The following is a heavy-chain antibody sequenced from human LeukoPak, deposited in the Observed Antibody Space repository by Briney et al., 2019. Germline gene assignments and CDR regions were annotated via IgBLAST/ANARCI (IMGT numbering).Heavy chain of an antibody. CDR1: GYTFTSYW. D-gene: IGHD6-13*01. CDR2: INPSDGSI. V-gene: IGHV1-46*01. Sequence: ASVKVSCKASGYTFTSYWIQWVRQAPGQGLEWMGLINPSDGSIAYAHRFQGRVTMTRDTPTSIVYMDLSSLRSEDTAVYYCAKAPRNSSTMLDYWGQGTLLTVSS. J-gene: IGHJ4*02. CDR3: AKAPRNSSTMLDY.